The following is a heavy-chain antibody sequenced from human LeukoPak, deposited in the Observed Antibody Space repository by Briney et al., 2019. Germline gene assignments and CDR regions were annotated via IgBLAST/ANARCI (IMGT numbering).Heavy chain of an antibody. D-gene: IGHD1-1*01. CDR3: ARDPLGTRPGFDY. Sequence: GGSLRLSCAASGFTFSSYGMHWVRQAPGKGLEWVAVIWYDGSNKYYADSVKGRFTISRDNSKNTLYLQMNSLRAEDTAVYYCARDPLGTRPGFDYWGQGTLVTVSS. J-gene: IGHJ4*02. CDR2: IWYDGSNK. V-gene: IGHV3-33*01. CDR1: GFTFSSYG.